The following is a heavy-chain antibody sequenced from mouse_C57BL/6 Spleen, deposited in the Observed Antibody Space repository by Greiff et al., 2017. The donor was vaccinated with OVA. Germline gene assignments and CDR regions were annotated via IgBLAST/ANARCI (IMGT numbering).Heavy chain of an antibody. D-gene: IGHD6-1*01. Sequence: EVQRVESGGGLVKPGGSLKLSCAASGFTFSDYGMHWVRQAPEKGLEWVAYISSGSSTIYYADTVKGRFTISRDNAKNTLFLQMTSLRSEDTAMYYCASSLYYAMDYWGQGTSVTVSS. J-gene: IGHJ4*01. V-gene: IGHV5-17*01. CDR3: ASSLYYAMDY. CDR1: GFTFSDYG. CDR2: ISSGSSTI.